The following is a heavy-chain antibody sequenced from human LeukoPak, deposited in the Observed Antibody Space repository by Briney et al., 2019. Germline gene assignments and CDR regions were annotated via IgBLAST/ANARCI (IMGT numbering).Heavy chain of an antibody. J-gene: IGHJ3*02. D-gene: IGHD3-16*01. Sequence: ASVKVSCKASGFTFTAYYMHWVRQAPGQGREWLGWINPNSGGSSSAQKFQGRVTMTRDTSISTAYMELSRLRSDDAAVYYCARDPGGRAFDIWGQGTMVTVSS. CDR3: ARDPGGRAFDI. CDR1: GFTFTAYY. V-gene: IGHV1-2*02. CDR2: INPNSGGS.